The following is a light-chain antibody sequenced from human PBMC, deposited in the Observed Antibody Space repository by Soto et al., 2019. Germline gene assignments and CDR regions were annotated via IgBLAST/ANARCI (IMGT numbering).Light chain of an antibody. V-gene: IGKV1-5*01. CDR2: GAS. Sequence: DIQMTQSPSTLSASAGDRAKITCRASQCISTWLAWYQQKPGKAPKLLIYGASSLASGVPSRFSGSGSGTEFTFTISSLQPDDFATYYCQQYDTNSRTFGQGTKVDIK. CDR3: QQYDTNSRT. CDR1: QCISTW. J-gene: IGKJ1*01.